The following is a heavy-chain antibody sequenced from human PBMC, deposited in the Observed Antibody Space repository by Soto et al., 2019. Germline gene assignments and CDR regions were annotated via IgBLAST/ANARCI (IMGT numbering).Heavy chain of an antibody. D-gene: IGHD5-12*01. V-gene: IGHV4-31*03. CDR3: ASHGSAGSGVFDH. Sequence: QVRLQESGPGLVKPSQTLSLACTVSSGSVISTDYYWTWIRQYPGKNLEWIGNIYHSGSASYNPSLKSRLTLSVDKSKNQYFLKLDSVTAADTVVYYCASHGSAGSGVFDHWGQGTLVTVSS. CDR2: IYHSGSA. CDR1: SGSVISTDYY. J-gene: IGHJ4*02.